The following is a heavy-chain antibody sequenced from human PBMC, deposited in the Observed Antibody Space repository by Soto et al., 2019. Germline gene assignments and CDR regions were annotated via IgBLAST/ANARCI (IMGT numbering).Heavy chain of an antibody. CDR1: GYSFTSYW. J-gene: IGHJ6*02. V-gene: IGHV5-51*01. CDR3: ARIRSLYYYDRSGYPLNYYYYGMDV. CDR2: IYPGDSDT. Sequence: GESLKISCKGSGYSFTSYWIGWVRQMPGKGLEWMGIIYPGDSDTRYSPSFQGQVTISADKSISTAYLQWSSLKASDTAMYYCARIRSLYYYDRSGYPLNYYYYGMDVWGQGTTVTVSS. D-gene: IGHD3-22*01.